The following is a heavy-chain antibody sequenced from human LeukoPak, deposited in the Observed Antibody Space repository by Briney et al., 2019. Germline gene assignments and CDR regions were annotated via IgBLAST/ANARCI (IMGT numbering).Heavy chain of an antibody. J-gene: IGHJ4*02. D-gene: IGHD6-13*01. CDR1: GFTFSSYA. Sequence: QPGRSLRLSCAASGFTFSSYAMSWVRQAPGKWLEWVSDISGSGGSTYYADSVKGRFTISRDNSKNTLYLQMNSLRAEDTALYYCAKGGYSSSWSYYFDYWGQGTLVTVSS. CDR2: ISGSGGST. CDR3: AKGGYSSSWSYYFDY. V-gene: IGHV3-23*01.